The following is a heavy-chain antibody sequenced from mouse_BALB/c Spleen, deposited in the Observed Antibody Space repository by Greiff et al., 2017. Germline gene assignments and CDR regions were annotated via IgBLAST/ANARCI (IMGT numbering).Heavy chain of an antibody. Sequence: QVQLQQPGAELVRPGASVKLSCKASGYTFTSYWINWVKQRPGQGLEWIGNIYPSDSYTNYNQKFKDKATLTVDKSSSTAYMQLSSPTSEDSAVYYCTRSTMITVNYFDYWGQGTTLTVSS. CDR1: GYTFTSYW. CDR2: IYPSDSYT. V-gene: IGHV1-69*02. D-gene: IGHD2-4*01. J-gene: IGHJ2*01. CDR3: TRSTMITVNYFDY.